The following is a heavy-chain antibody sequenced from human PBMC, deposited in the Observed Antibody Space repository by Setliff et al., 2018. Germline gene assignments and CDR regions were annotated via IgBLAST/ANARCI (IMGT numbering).Heavy chain of an antibody. Sequence: SETLSLTCTVYGGPLSGFSWNWIRQSPGGGLEWIGEITDTGRTKYIPSLKSRVTISIHMSWNQFSLRLSSVTAADTGVYYCARVRGYSSSSRDFYYHNMEVWGKGTTVTVSS. CDR2: ITDTGRT. CDR3: ARVRGYSSSSRDFYYHNMEV. J-gene: IGHJ6*03. V-gene: IGHV4-34*01. D-gene: IGHD6-6*01. CDR1: GGPLSGFS.